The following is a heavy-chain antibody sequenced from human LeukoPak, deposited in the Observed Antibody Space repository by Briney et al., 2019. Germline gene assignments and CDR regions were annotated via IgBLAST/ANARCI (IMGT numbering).Heavy chain of an antibody. J-gene: IGHJ3*02. V-gene: IGHV4-59*01. Sequence: SETLSLTCTVSGGSLSSYYWSWIRQPPGKGLEWIGYIYYSGSTNYNPSLKSRVTISVDTSKNQFSLKLSSVTAADTAIYYCARLTKRNDPFAIWGQGTMVTVSS. CDR2: IYYSGST. CDR3: ARLTKRNDPFAI. D-gene: IGHD1-14*01. CDR1: GGSLSSYY.